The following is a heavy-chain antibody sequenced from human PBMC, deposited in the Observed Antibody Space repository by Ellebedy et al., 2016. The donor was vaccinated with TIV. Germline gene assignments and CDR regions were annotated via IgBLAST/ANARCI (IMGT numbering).Heavy chain of an antibody. J-gene: IGHJ5*02. CDR3: ARDKGPTVTSYWFDP. D-gene: IGHD4-17*01. Sequence: SETLSLXXAVSGGSISSGGYSWSWIRQPPGKGLEWIGYIYHSGSTYYNPSLKSRVTISVDRSKNQFSLKLSSVTAADTAVYYCARDKGPTVTSYWFDPWGQGTLVTVSS. V-gene: IGHV4-30-2*01. CDR2: IYHSGST. CDR1: GGSISSGGYS.